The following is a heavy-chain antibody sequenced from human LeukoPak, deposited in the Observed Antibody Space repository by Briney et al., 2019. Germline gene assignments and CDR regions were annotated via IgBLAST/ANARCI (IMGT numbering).Heavy chain of an antibody. Sequence: SETLSLTCAVYGGSFSGYYWSWIRQPPGKGLEWIGEINHSGSTNYNPSLKSRVTISVDTSKNQFSLKLSSVTAADTAVHYCARDWYQGYFDLWGRGTLVTVSS. CDR2: INHSGST. D-gene: IGHD6-13*01. J-gene: IGHJ2*01. CDR3: ARDWYQGYFDL. CDR1: GGSFSGYY. V-gene: IGHV4-34*01.